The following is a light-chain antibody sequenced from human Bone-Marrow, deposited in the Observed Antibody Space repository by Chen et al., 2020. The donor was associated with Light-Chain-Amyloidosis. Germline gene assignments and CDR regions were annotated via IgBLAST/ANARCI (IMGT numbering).Light chain of an antibody. Sequence: QSVLIPPPSASGTPGQRVTNPFSGSSSNIGSNYVYWYQQLPGTAPKLLIYRNNQRPSGVPDRFSGSKSGTSGSLAISGLRSEDEADYYCAAWDDSLSGWVFGGGTKLTVL. CDR2: RNN. CDR1: SSNIGSNY. CDR3: AAWDDSLSGWV. J-gene: IGLJ3*02. V-gene: IGLV1-47*01.